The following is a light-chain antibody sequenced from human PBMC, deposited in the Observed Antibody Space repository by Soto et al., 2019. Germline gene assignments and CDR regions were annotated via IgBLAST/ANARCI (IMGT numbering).Light chain of an antibody. J-gene: IGKJ3*01. Sequence: DIQMTQSPSSLSASVGDRVTITCRASQSITTYLNWYQHKPGKAPTLLICAASSLPSGVPSRFSGSGSGTEFTLTISSLQPEDSATYYCQQGSSTPFTFGPGTKVDIK. V-gene: IGKV1-39*01. CDR3: QQGSSTPFT. CDR1: QSITTY. CDR2: AAS.